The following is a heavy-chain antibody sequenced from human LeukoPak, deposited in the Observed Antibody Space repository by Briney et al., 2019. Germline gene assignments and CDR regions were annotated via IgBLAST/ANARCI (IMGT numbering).Heavy chain of an antibody. Sequence: GESLKISCKASGYTFSSYWIGWVRQLPGKGFEWMGIIYPGDSDTRYSPSLQGQVTISADKSTSTAYLQWSNLKASDTAIYYCARRNARVLDYWGQGTLVTVSS. V-gene: IGHV5-51*01. CDR3: ARRNARVLDY. CDR1: GYTFSSYW. CDR2: IYPGDSDT. J-gene: IGHJ4*02.